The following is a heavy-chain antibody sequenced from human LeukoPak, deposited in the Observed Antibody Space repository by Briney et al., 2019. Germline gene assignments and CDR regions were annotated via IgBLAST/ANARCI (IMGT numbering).Heavy chain of an antibody. CDR3: AKDGLDTAMVTHFDY. J-gene: IGHJ4*02. Sequence: GGSLRLSCAASGFTFSSYGMHWVRQAPGKGLEWVAVISYDGSNKYYADSVKGRFTISRDNPKNTLYLQMNSLRAEDTAVYYCAKDGLDTAMVTHFDYWGQGTLVTVSS. CDR2: ISYDGSNK. D-gene: IGHD5-18*01. CDR1: GFTFSSYG. V-gene: IGHV3-30*18.